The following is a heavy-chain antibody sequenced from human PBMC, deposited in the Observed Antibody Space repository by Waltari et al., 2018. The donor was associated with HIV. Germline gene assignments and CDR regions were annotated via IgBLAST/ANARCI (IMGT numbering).Heavy chain of an antibody. CDR1: GGSIRSYY. D-gene: IGHD1-26*01. V-gene: IGHV4-59*01. CDR3: ARSHGTMREPAYYYYGMDV. CDR2: IYYSGST. J-gene: IGHJ6*02. Sequence: QVQLQESGPGLVKPSETLSLTCTVSGGSIRSYYWGWIRQPPGTGLEWIGYIYYSGSTNYNPSLKSRVTISVDTSKNQFSLKLSSVTAADTAVYYCARSHGTMREPAYYYYGMDVWGQGTTVTVSS.